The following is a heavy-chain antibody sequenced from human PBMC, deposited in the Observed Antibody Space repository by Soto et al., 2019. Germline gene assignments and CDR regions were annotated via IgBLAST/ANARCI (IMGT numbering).Heavy chain of an antibody. CDR1: GFTFRSYG. Sequence: GGSLRLSCAASGFTFRSYGMHWVRQAPGKGLEWVAVIWYDGSNKYYADSVKGRFTISRDNSKNTLYLQMNSLRAEDTAVYYCARDFGYYDILHGMDVWGQGTTVTVSS. J-gene: IGHJ6*02. V-gene: IGHV3-33*01. CDR3: ARDFGYYDILHGMDV. D-gene: IGHD3-9*01. CDR2: IWYDGSNK.